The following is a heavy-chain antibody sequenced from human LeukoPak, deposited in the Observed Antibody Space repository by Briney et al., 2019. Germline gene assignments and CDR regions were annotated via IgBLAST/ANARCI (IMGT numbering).Heavy chain of an antibody. V-gene: IGHV6-1*01. J-gene: IGHJ4*02. CDR2: TYYRSKWYN. CDR1: GDSFSSNSAA. CDR3: ARAWYSSGWPSWYFDY. Sequence: SQTLSLTCAISGDSFSSNSAAWNWIRQSPSRGLEWLGRTYYRSKWYNDYAVSVKSRITINPDTSKNQFSLQLNSVTPEDTAVYYCARAWYSSGWPSWYFDYWGQGTLVTVSS. D-gene: IGHD6-19*01.